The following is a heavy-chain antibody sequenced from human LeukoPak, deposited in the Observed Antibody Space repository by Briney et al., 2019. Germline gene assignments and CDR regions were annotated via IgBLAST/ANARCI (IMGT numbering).Heavy chain of an antibody. J-gene: IGHJ4*02. D-gene: IGHD6-6*01. CDR3: ARIRREQHVIDY. Sequence: PSETLSLTCTVSGGSISSGSYYWSWIRQPAGKGLEWIGRIYTSGSTNYNPSLKSRVTISVDTSKNQFSLKLSSVTAADTAVYYCARIRREQHVIDYWGQGTLVTVSS. V-gene: IGHV4-61*02. CDR1: GGSISSGSYY. CDR2: IYTSGST.